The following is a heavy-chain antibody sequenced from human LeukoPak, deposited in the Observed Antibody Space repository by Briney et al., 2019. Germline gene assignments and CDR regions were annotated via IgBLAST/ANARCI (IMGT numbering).Heavy chain of an antibody. J-gene: IGHJ4*02. V-gene: IGHV3-15*01. Sequence: GSLRLSCAASGFTFNNAWMSWVRQAPGKGLEWVGRIKSKTDGGTTDYAAPVKGRFSISRDDSKNTLYLQMNSLKTEDTAVYYCTTAMYYDSSGYTRFDYWGQGTLVTVSS. CDR2: IKSKTDGGTT. CDR1: GFTFNNAW. CDR3: TTAMYYDSSGYTRFDY. D-gene: IGHD3-22*01.